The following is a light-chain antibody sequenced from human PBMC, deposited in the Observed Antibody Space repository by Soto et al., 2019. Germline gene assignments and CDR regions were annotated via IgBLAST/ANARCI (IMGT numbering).Light chain of an antibody. V-gene: IGLV2-14*01. Sequence: QSALTHPASVSGSPGQSITISCTGTSSDAGNYKYVSWYQQHPGKAPKLMIYEVSNRPSGVSIRFSGSKSCNSASLTISGLQAEDETDYYCFSYTSSGTYVFGTGTKVTAL. CDR2: EVS. J-gene: IGLJ1*01. CDR3: FSYTSSGTYV. CDR1: SSDAGNYKY.